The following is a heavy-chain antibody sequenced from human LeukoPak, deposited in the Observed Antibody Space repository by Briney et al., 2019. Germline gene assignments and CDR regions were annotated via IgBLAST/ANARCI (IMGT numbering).Heavy chain of an antibody. CDR3: ARDVITMVRGVISP. CDR1: GLTFSSYS. J-gene: IGHJ5*02. D-gene: IGHD3-10*01. CDR2: ISSSSSYI. V-gene: IGHV3-21*01. Sequence: GGSLRLSCAASGLTFSSYSMNWVRQAPGKGLEWVSSISSSSSYIDYADSVKGRFTISRDNAKNSLYLQMNSLRAEDTAVYYCARDVITMVRGVISPWGQGTLVTVSS.